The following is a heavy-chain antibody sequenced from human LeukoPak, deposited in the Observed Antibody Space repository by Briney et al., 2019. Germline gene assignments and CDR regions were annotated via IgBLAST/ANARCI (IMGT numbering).Heavy chain of an antibody. CDR3: AREGSEGFGFGVVIIPFDY. V-gene: IGHV3-30-3*01. Sequence: PGGSLRLSCAASGFTFSSYAMHWVRQAPGKGLEWVAVISYDGSNKYYADSVKGRFTISRDNSKNTLYLQMNSLRAEDTAVYYCAREGSEGFGFGVVIIPFDYWGQGTLVTVSS. D-gene: IGHD3-3*01. CDR2: ISYDGSNK. J-gene: IGHJ4*02. CDR1: GFTFSSYA.